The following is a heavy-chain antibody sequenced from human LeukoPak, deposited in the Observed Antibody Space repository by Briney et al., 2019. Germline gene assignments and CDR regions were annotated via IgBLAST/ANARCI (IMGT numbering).Heavy chain of an antibody. D-gene: IGHD2-15*01. Sequence: PGGSLRLSCAASGFTFSSYSMNWVRQAPGKGLEWVSIISSSSSYIYYADSVKGRFTISRDNAKNSLYLQMNSLRAEDTAVYYCARGSELGYWSGGSCYFEYWGQGTLSPSPQ. CDR3: ARGSELGYWSGGSCYFEY. V-gene: IGHV3-21*01. CDR2: ISSSSSYI. CDR1: GFTFSSYS. J-gene: IGHJ4*02.